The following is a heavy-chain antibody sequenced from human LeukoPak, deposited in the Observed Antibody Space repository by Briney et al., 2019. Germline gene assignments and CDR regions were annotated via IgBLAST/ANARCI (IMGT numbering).Heavy chain of an antibody. Sequence: GGSLRLSCAASGFTFSSYAMHWVRQAPGKGLEWVAVISYDGSNKYYAASVKGRFTISRDNSKNTLYLQMNSLRSEDTAVYYCARNPSQLLPPHYSYYYYMDVWGQGTTVTVSS. D-gene: IGHD2-2*01. CDR3: ARNPSQLLPPHYSYYYYMDV. V-gene: IGHV3-30-3*01. J-gene: IGHJ6*03. CDR1: GFTFSSYA. CDR2: ISYDGSNK.